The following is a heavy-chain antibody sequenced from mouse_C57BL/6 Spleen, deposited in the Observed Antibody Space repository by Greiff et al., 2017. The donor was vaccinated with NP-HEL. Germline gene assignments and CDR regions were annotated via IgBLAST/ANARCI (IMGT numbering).Heavy chain of an antibody. D-gene: IGHD2-14*01. CDR3: AKGGYRYAMDY. Sequence: QVHVKQSGPGLVQPSQSLSITCTVSGFSLPSYGVHWVRQPPGKGLEWLGVLGSGGSTDYNAAFISRLSISKDNSKSQVFFKMNSRQADDTAIYYCAKGGYRYAMDYWGQGTSVTVSS. CDR1: GFSLPSYG. V-gene: IGHV2-4*01. CDR2: LGSGGST. J-gene: IGHJ4*01.